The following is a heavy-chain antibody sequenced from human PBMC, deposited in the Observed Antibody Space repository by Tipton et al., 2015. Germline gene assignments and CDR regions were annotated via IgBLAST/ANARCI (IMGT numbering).Heavy chain of an antibody. D-gene: IGHD5-24*01. J-gene: IGHJ6*02. CDR3: ARGGSPIIEMAYHHYGLDV. V-gene: IGHV4-34*01. Sequence: TLSLTCSLSGGSFYTYYGTWIRQPPGQGLEWIGEIYHSGTTNYNPSLRGRFTISLRPPKNQLSLKADSVTAADTAIYYCARGGSPIIEMAYHHYGLDVWGQGTTVTVSS. CDR1: GGSFYTYY. CDR2: IYHSGTT.